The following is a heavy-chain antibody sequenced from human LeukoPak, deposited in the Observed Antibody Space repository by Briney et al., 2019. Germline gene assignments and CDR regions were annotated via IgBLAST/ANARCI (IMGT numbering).Heavy chain of an antibody. Sequence: SETLSLTCTVSGGSISSSSYYWGWIRQPPGKGLEWIGSIFYTGTTFYIPSLKSRLTISVATSKNQFSLKLSSVTAADTAVYYCARYYGSGNPLYYHYYYMDVWGKGTTVTVSS. D-gene: IGHD3-10*01. J-gene: IGHJ6*03. CDR1: GGSISSSSYY. CDR3: ARYYGSGNPLYYHYYYMDV. V-gene: IGHV4-39*07. CDR2: IFYTGTT.